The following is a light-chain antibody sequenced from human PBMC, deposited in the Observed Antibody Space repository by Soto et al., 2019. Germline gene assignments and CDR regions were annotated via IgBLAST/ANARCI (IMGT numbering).Light chain of an antibody. Sequence: TCQASQDINKNLIWYQQKPGKAPKLLIYDASDLETGVPARFSGTGSETDFTLTISGLQSEDSAVYFCQQYNNWPFSFGQGTRLEIK. CDR1: QDINKN. CDR2: DAS. V-gene: IGKV1-33*01. CDR3: QQYNNWPFS. J-gene: IGKJ5*01.